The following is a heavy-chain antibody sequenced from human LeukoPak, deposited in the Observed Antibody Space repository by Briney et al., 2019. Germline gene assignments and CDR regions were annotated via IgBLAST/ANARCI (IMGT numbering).Heavy chain of an antibody. V-gene: IGHV3-73*01. CDR2: IRSKANSYAT. CDR1: GFTFSGSA. D-gene: IGHD6-19*01. J-gene: IGHJ4*02. Sequence: GGSLRLSCAASGFTFSGSAMHWVRQASGKGLEWVGRIRSKANSYATAYAASVKGRFTISRDDSKNTAYLQMNSLKTEDTAVYYCTARPSRGLVIDYWRQGTLVTVSS. CDR3: TARPSRGLVIDY.